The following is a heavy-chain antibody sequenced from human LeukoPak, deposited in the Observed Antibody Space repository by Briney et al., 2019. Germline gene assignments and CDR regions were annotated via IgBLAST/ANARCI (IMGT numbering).Heavy chain of an antibody. CDR1: EFTFSIYA. Sequence: GGSLRLSCAASEFTFSIYAMSWVRKAPGRGLEGVASITSTGESTWYAGSVKGRFTISRDNSKYTVYLQINSLRAEDTAIYYCAKDRPNYFGTNGHYYRRDGDFWGQGPLVTVSS. V-gene: IGHV3-23*01. CDR3: AKDRPNYFGTNGHYYRRDGDF. J-gene: IGHJ4*02. D-gene: IGHD3-22*01. CDR2: ITSTGEST.